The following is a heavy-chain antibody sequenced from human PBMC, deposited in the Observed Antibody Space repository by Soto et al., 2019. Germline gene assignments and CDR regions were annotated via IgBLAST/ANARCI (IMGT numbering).Heavy chain of an antibody. D-gene: IGHD6-25*01. Sequence: PSETLSLTCAVYGGSFSGYYWSWMRQAPGKGLEWIGEINHSGSTNYNPSLKSRVTISVDTSKNQFSLKLSSVTAADTAVYYCARGDLVAARSTYWFDPWGQGTLVTVSS. V-gene: IGHV4-34*01. CDR1: GGSFSGYY. CDR2: INHSGST. J-gene: IGHJ5*02. CDR3: ARGDLVAARSTYWFDP.